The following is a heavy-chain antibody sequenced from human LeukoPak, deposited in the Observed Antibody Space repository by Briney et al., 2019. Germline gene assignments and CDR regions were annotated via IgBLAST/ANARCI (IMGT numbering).Heavy chain of an antibody. D-gene: IGHD3-22*01. J-gene: IGHJ4*01. CDR3: ARKTWDSSGYYCLDY. Sequence: PGGSLRLSCAASGFTFSSYTMNWLRQAPGKGLEWVAYISGSSNTIHYADSVKGRFTISRDNAKNSLYLQMNYLEDEDTAVYYCARKTWDSSGYYCLDYWGHGTLVTVSS. CDR2: ISGSSNTI. CDR1: GFTFSSYT. V-gene: IGHV3-48*02.